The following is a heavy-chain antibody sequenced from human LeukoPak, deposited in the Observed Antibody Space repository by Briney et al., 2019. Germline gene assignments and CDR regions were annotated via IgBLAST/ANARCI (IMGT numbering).Heavy chain of an antibody. V-gene: IGHV3-74*01. D-gene: IGHD5-18*01. Sequence: GGSLRLSCAASGLTFSGYWMHWVRQAPGKGLVWVPRINSDGSTTTYADSVKGRFTISRDNAKKTLYLQMNSLRVEDTAVYYCARALDTAIVTGPGGFGGYWGQGTLVTVSS. CDR1: GLTFSGYW. J-gene: IGHJ4*02. CDR3: ARALDTAIVTGPGGFGGY. CDR2: INSDGSTT.